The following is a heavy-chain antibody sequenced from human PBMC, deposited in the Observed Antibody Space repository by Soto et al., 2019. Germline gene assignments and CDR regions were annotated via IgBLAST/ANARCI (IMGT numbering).Heavy chain of an antibody. D-gene: IGHD3-22*01. CDR1: GGSISIYY. CDR3: ARVNTFYFDY. Sequence: SETLSLTCTVSGGSISIYYLSWIRQPPGKGLEWIGYIYYSGSTNYNPSLKSRVTISVDTSKNQFSLKLSSVTAADTAVYYCARVNTFYFDYWGQGTLVTVSS. J-gene: IGHJ4*02. CDR2: IYYSGST. V-gene: IGHV4-59*01.